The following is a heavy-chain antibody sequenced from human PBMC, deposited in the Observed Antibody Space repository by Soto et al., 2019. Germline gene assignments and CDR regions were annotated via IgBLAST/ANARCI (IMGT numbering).Heavy chain of an antibody. CDR2: ISWNSGSI. D-gene: IGHD2-15*01. V-gene: IGHV3-9*01. CDR1: GFTFDDYA. CDR3: AKDAYCSGGSCYHHFDY. Sequence: GGSLRLSCAASGFTFDDYAMHWVRQAPGKGLEWVSGISWNSGSIGYADSVKGRFTISRDNAKNSLYLQMNSLRAEDTALYYCAKDAYCSGGSCYHHFDYWGQGTLVTVSS. J-gene: IGHJ4*02.